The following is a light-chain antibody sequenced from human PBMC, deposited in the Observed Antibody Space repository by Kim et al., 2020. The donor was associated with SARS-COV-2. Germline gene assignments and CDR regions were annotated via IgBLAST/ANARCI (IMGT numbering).Light chain of an antibody. Sequence: SVGDRVPFTCRARQDIRNDLCWYQQNPGSAPKRLFYGASSLQIGVPSRFSGSGSGTEFPLTICSVQPEYFATYFCLQHSTYPITFGQGTRLEI. CDR3: LQHSTYPIT. J-gene: IGKJ5*01. CDR1: QDIRND. CDR2: GAS. V-gene: IGKV1-17*01.